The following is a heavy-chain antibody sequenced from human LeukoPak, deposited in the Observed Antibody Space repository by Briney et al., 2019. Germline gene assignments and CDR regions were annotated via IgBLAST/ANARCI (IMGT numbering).Heavy chain of an antibody. CDR2: INCNTGNA. CDR3: ARSTNNGVVIIIVGEPLDY. D-gene: IGHD3-3*01. Sequence: ASVKVSCKASGYTFTTYYIHWVRQAPGQGLEWMGLINCNTGNAVYAREFQGRVTVTKDTSTSTVYMELSSLRSEDTAVYYCARSTNNGVVIIIVGEPLDYWGQGTLVTASS. V-gene: IGHV1-46*01. CDR1: GYTFTTYY. J-gene: IGHJ4*02.